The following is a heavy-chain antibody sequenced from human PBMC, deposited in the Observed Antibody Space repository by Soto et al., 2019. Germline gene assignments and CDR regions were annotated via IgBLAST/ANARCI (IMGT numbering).Heavy chain of an antibody. CDR1: GGSVSIGDYL. D-gene: IGHD3-10*01. CDR3: ARGTGEIDN. CDR2: IHDSGNT. V-gene: IGHV4-30-4*01. Sequence: PSETLSLTCTVFGGSVSIGDYLWSWIRQRPGKGLEWIGYIHDSGNTYYNPSLKSRVTISLDTSKNQFSLKVTSMTAEDTAMYYCARGTGEIDNWGRGTLVTVSS. J-gene: IGHJ4*02.